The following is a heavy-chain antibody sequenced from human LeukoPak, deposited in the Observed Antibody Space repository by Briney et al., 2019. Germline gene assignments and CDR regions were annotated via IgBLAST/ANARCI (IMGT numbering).Heavy chain of an antibody. D-gene: IGHD1-1*01. CDR3: ARDLGHRTDY. V-gene: IGHV1-46*01. CDR2: INPSGGST. Sequence: ASVKVSCKASGYTFTSYYMHWVRHAPGQGVEWMALINPSGGSTSYAQKFQGRVTMTSDTTTSTVYMELSSLRSEDTAVYYCARDLGHRTDYWGQGTLVTVSS. CDR1: GYTFTSYY. J-gene: IGHJ4*02.